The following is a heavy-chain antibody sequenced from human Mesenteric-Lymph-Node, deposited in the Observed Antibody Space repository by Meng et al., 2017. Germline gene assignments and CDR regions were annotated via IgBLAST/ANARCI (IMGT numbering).Heavy chain of an antibody. Sequence: GGSLRLSCAASGFTFSSYEMNWVRQAPGKGLEWVSYISSSGSTIYYADSVKGRFTISRDNAKNSLYLQMNSLRAEDTAGYYCARQWHRSFDYWGQGTLVTVSS. CDR3: ARQWHRSFDY. D-gene: IGHD2-8*01. J-gene: IGHJ4*02. V-gene: IGHV3-48*03. CDR2: ISSSGSTI. CDR1: GFTFSSYE.